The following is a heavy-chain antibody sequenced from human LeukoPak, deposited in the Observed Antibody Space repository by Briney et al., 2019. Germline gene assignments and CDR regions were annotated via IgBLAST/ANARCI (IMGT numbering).Heavy chain of an antibody. V-gene: IGHV1-18*01. CDR3: ARVQGDSSGYYPREDAFDI. D-gene: IGHD3-22*01. J-gene: IGHJ3*02. CDR2: ISAYNGNT. Sequence: ASVKVSCKASGYTFTSYGISWVRQAPGQGLEWMGWISAYNGNTNYAQKLQGRVTMTTDTSTSTAYMELRSLRSDDTAVYYCARVQGDSSGYYPREDAFDIWGQGTMVTVSS. CDR1: GYTFTSYG.